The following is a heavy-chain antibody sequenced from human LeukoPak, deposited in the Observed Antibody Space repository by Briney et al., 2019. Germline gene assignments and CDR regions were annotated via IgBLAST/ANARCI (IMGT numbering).Heavy chain of an antibody. CDR1: GFTFSSYG. CDR3: AREEHDYVWGSYRYYYYYGIDV. V-gene: IGHV3-30*03. Sequence: GGSLRLSCAASGFTFSSYGMHWVRQSPGRGLGWGSFVSFVGSNEFYADSLKGRFTISRDNSKDTLYLQMDSLRAEDTALYYCAREEHDYVWGSYRYYYYYGIDVWGQGTTVTVSS. J-gene: IGHJ6*02. CDR2: VSFVGSNE. D-gene: IGHD3-16*02.